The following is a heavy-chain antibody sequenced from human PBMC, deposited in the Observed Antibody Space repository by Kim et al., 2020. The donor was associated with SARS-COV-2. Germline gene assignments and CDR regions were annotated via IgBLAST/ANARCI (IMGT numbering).Heavy chain of an antibody. Sequence: GGSLRFSCAASGFTFSDYYMSWIRQAPGKGLEWVSYISSSGSTIYYADSVKGRFTISRDNAKNSLYLQMNSLRAEDTAVYYCARENSHITIFGVVTRIGMDVWGQGTTVTVSS. CDR3: ARENSHITIFGVVTRIGMDV. J-gene: IGHJ6*02. CDR2: ISSSGSTI. D-gene: IGHD3-3*01. V-gene: IGHV3-11*01. CDR1: GFTFSDYY.